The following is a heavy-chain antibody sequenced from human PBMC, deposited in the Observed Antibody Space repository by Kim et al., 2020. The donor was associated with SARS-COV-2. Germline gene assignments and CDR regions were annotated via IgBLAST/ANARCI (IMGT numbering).Heavy chain of an antibody. V-gene: IGHV3-15*01. CDR2: IKRNTDGGTA. J-gene: IGHJ4*02. Sequence: GGSLRLSCAASGFTFSNAWMNWIRQAPGQGLDWVGRIKRNTDGGTADYAASVEGRFTISRDDSKNTLYLQMNSLKTEDTAVYYCTTDPYYPTPTGNWGQGTLVTVSS. CDR3: TTDPYYPTPTGN. D-gene: IGHD3-10*01. CDR1: GFTFSNAW.